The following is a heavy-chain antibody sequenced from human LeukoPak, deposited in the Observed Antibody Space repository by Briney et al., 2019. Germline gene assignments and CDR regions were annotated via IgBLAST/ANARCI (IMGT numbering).Heavy chain of an antibody. CDR1: GISFSDYW. CDR3: ARGKYDSSGYPLLGFDY. V-gene: IGHV3-7*01. CDR2: IKEDGGEM. J-gene: IGHJ4*02. Sequence: GGSLRLSCTVSGISFSDYWMSWVRQAPGKGLEWVANIKEDGGEMYYVDSVKGRFTISRDNAKKSLYLQMNSLRAEDTAVYYCARGKYDSSGYPLLGFDYWGQGTLVTVSS. D-gene: IGHD3-22*01.